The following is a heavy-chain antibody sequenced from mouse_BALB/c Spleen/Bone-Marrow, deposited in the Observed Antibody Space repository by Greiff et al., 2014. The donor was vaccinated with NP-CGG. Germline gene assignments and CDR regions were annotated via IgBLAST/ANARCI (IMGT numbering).Heavy chain of an antibody. Sequence: VKLVESGPGLVAPSQSLSITCTVSGFSLTNYGVHWVRQPPGKGLEWLGVIWADGSTNCNSALMSRLSISKDNSKSQVFFKMNRLQTDDTAMYYCARITTATGAMDYWGQGTSVTVSS. CDR1: GFSLTNYG. J-gene: IGHJ4*01. D-gene: IGHD1-2*01. CDR2: IWADGST. V-gene: IGHV2-9*02. CDR3: ARITTATGAMDY.